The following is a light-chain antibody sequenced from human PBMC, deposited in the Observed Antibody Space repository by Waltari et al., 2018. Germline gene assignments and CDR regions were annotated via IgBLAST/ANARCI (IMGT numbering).Light chain of an antibody. J-gene: IGKJ3*01. CDR1: QGIRSD. CDR2: AAS. CDR3: LQHNTYPFT. V-gene: IGKV1-17*01. Sequence: DIQMTQSPSSLSASVGDRVTITCRASQGIRSDLGWYQQRPGKAPKRLISAASSLLSGVPSRFSGSGSGTEFTLTISRLQPEDFASYYCLQHNTYPFTFGPGTKVDI.